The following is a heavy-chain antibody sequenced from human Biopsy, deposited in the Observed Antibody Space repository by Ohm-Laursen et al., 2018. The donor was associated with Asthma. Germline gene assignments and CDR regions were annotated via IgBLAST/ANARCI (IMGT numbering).Heavy chain of an antibody. CDR3: ARDRPITMVRGVIITFDP. CDR2: IKQDGSEK. Sequence: GSLRLSCTASGFTFSSYWMSWVRQAPGKGLEWVANIKQDGSEKYYVDSVKGRFTISRDNAKNSLYLQMNSLGAEDTAVYYCARDRPITMVRGVIITFDPWGQGTLVTVSS. D-gene: IGHD3-10*01. V-gene: IGHV3-7*05. J-gene: IGHJ5*02. CDR1: GFTFSSYW.